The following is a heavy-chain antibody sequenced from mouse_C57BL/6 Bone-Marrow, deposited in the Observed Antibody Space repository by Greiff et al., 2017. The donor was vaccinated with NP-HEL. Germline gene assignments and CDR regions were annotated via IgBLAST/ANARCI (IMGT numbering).Heavy chain of an antibody. CDR2: INPSTGGT. CDR1: GYSFTGYY. Sequence: VQLQQSGPELVKPGASVKISCKASGYSFTGYYMNWVKQSPEKSLEWIGEINPSTGGTTYNQKFKAKATLTVDKSSSTAYMQLKSLTSEDSAVYYCARGGFYYYGSTYAMDYWGQGTSVTVSS. CDR3: ARGGFYYYGSTYAMDY. V-gene: IGHV1-42*01. J-gene: IGHJ4*01. D-gene: IGHD1-1*01.